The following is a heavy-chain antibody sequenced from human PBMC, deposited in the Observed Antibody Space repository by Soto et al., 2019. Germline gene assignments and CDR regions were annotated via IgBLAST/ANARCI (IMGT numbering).Heavy chain of an antibody. V-gene: IGHV3-21*01. CDR2: ISSSSSYI. CDR3: ARTYYYDSSGYNY. CDR1: GFTFSSYS. Sequence: LRLSCAASGFTFSSYSMNWVRQAPGKGLEWVSSISSSSSYIYYADSVKGRFTISRDNSKNTLYLQMNSLRAEDTAVYYCARTYYYDSSGYNYWGQGTLVTVSS. J-gene: IGHJ4*02. D-gene: IGHD3-22*01.